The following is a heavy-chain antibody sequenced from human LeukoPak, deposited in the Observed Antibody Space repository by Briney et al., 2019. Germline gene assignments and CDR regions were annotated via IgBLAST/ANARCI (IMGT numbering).Heavy chain of an antibody. CDR1: GFTFSSYS. CDR3: ARDSDGYGDYLSYFDY. J-gene: IGHJ4*02. Sequence: PGGSLRLSCAASGFTFSSYSMNWVRQAPGKGLEWVSSISSSSSYIYYADSVKGRFTISRDNAKNSLYLQMNSLRAEDTAVYYCARDSDGYGDYLSYFDYWGQGTLVTVSS. V-gene: IGHV3-21*01. CDR2: ISSSSSYI. D-gene: IGHD4-17*01.